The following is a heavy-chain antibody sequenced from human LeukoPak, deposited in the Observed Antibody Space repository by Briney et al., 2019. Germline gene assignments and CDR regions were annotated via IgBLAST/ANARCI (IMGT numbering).Heavy chain of an antibody. CDR3: ARDRAVVAANYQD. D-gene: IGHD2-15*01. V-gene: IGHV1-18*01. J-gene: IGHJ4*02. Sequence: ASVKVSCKASGFTFTNYGFSWVRQAPGQGLEWMGWISAYNGNTNYAQKLQGRVTMTTDTSTSTAYMELRSLRSDDTAVYYCARDRAVVAANYQDWGQGTLVTVSS. CDR1: GFTFTNYG. CDR2: ISAYNGNT.